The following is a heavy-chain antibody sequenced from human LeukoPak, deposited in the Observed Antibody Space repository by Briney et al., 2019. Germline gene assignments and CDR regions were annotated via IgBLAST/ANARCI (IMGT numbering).Heavy chain of an antibody. J-gene: IGHJ4*02. CDR3: ARDADGHGPLIDY. CDR1: GFTFSDYY. CDR2: ISSSGSTI. Sequence: GGSLRLSCAASGFTFSDYYMSWIRQAPGKGLEWVSYISSSGSTIYYADSVKGRFTISRDNAKNTLYLQMSSLRVEDTAIYYCARDADGHGPLIDYWGQGSLVTVSS. V-gene: IGHV3-11*04. D-gene: IGHD5-24*01.